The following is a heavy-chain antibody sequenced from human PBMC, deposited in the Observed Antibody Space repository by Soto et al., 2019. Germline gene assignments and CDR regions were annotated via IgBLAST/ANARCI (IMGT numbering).Heavy chain of an antibody. CDR3: ARDLYPLAYYLDY. Sequence: QVQLVQSGAEVKKPGASVKVSCKASGYTFTNHGISWVRQAPGQGLEWLGWISGHNGNTKYAQRLLGRVTMTTDTSTSTAYMELRSLKSDDTAVYYCARDLYPLAYYLDYWGQGTLVTVSS. CDR1: GYTFTNHG. V-gene: IGHV1-18*01. J-gene: IGHJ4*02. CDR2: ISGHNGNT.